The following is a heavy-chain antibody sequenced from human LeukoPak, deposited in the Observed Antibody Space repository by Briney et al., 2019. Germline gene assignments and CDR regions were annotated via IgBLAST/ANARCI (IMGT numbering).Heavy chain of an antibody. D-gene: IGHD3-10*01. J-gene: IGHJ4*02. CDR2: ITPILGIA. Sequence: ASVNVSCKASGGTFSSYAISWVRQAPGQGLEWMGRITPILGIANYAQKFQGRVTITADKSTSTAYMELSSLRSEDTAVYYCATTPITMVRGVNGNFDYWGQGTLVTVSS. CDR3: ATTPITMVRGVNGNFDY. CDR1: GGTFSSYA. V-gene: IGHV1-69*04.